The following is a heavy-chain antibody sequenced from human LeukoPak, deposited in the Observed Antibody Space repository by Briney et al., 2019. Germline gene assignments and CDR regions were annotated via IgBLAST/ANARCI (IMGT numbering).Heavy chain of an antibody. D-gene: IGHD2-2*01. J-gene: IGHJ3*02. Sequence: GGSLRLSCAASGFTFSDHYMDWVRKAPGKGLEWVGRTRNKANSYTTEYAASVKGRFTISRDDSKNSLYLQMNSLKTEDTAVYYCARGQYCSSTSCYGTDAFDIWGQGTMVTVSS. CDR3: ARGQYCSSTSCYGTDAFDI. V-gene: IGHV3-72*01. CDR2: TRNKANSYTT. CDR1: GFTFSDHY.